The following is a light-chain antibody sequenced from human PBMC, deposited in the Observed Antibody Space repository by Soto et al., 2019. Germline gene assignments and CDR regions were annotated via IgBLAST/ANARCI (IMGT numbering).Light chain of an antibody. J-gene: IGLJ1*01. CDR2: AVS. CDR1: SSDIGSYNH. CDR3: ISHTYRQSYL. V-gene: IGLV2-14*03. Sequence: QSVLTQPASVSGSPGQSITISCSGTSSDIGSYNHVAWYQQFPGKSPKLMIYAVSDRPPGVSARFSGSKSGITASLTISGLQTEHEADYYSISHTYRQSYLFGTGTNVTVL.